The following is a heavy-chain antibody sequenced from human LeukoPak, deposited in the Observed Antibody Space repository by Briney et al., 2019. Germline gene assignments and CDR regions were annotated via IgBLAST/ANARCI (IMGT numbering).Heavy chain of an antibody. Sequence: PGGSLRLSCAASGFTFSSYSMNWIRQPPGKGLEWIGSIYYSGSTYYNPSLKSRVTISVDTSKNQFSLKLSSVTAADTAVYHCARFSLLLPNYFDYWGQGTLVIVFS. CDR1: GFTFSSYS. V-gene: IGHV4-39*01. CDR2: IYYSGST. J-gene: IGHJ4*02. D-gene: IGHD3-22*01. CDR3: ARFSLLLPNYFDY.